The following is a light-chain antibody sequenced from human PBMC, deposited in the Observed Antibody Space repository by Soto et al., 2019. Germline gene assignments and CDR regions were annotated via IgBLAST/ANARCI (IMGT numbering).Light chain of an antibody. V-gene: IGKV3D-20*02. CDR3: QHRKT. J-gene: IGKJ1*01. CDR2: DAS. CDR1: QSLSSNY. Sequence: EIVLTQSPGTLSLSPGERATLSCRASQSLSSNYLAWYQQKPGQAPRLLIYDASRRATGIPDRCSGSGSGTDFTRTISRLEPEDCAEYYGQHRKTFGQGTKVEGK.